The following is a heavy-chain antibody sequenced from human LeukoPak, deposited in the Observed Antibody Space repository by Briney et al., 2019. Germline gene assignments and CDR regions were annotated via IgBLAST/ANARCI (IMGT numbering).Heavy chain of an antibody. CDR2: IKQDGSEK. J-gene: IGHJ5*02. CDR3: ARDDCSSISCYHNWFDP. Sequence: GGSLRLSCAASGFTFSSYSMHWVRQAPGKGLEWVANIKQDGSEKYYVDSVKGRFTISRDNAKNSLYLQMNSLRAEDTAVYYCARDDCSSISCYHNWFDPWGQGTLVTVSS. V-gene: IGHV3-7*01. D-gene: IGHD2-2*01. CDR1: GFTFSSYS.